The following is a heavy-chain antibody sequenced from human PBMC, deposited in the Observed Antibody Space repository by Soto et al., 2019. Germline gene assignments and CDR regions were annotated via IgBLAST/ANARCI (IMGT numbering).Heavy chain of an antibody. V-gene: IGHV1-2*04. CDR2: INPNSGGT. CDR1: GYTFTGYY. J-gene: IGHJ6*02. CDR3: ARVHNYDILTGYPPYGMDV. Sequence: GASVKVSCKASGYTFTGYYMHWVRQAPGQGLEWMGWINPNSGGTNYAQKFQGWVTMTRDTSISTAYMELSRLRSDDTAVYYCARVHNYDILTGYPPYGMDVWGQGTTVTAP. D-gene: IGHD3-9*01.